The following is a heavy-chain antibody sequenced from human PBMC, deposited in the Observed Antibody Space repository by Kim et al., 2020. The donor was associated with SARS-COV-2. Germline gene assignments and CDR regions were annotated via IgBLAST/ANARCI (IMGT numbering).Heavy chain of an antibody. CDR3: ARARGELENNDFGIDY. V-gene: IGHV4-61*01. CDR2: IYYSGST. J-gene: IGHJ4*02. D-gene: IGHD1-1*01. CDR1: GGSVSSGSYY. Sequence: SETLSLTCTVSGGSVSSGSYYWSWIRQPPGKRLEWIGYIYYSGSTNYNPSLKSRVTISVDTSKNQFSLKLSSVTAADTAVYYCARARGELENNDFGIDYWGQGTLVTVSS.